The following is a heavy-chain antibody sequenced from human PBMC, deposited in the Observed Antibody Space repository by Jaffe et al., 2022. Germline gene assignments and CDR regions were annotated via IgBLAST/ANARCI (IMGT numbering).Heavy chain of an antibody. V-gene: IGHV1-3*01. CDR3: ARDLYGRYSSSPYFDY. CDR1: GYTFTSYA. J-gene: IGHJ4*02. D-gene: IGHD6-6*01. Sequence: QVQLVQSGAEVKKPGASVKVSCKASGYTFTSYAMHWVRQAPGQRLEWMGWINAGNGNTKYSQKFQGRVTITRDTSASTAYMELSSLRSEDTAVYYCARDLYGRYSSSPYFDYWGQGTLVTVSS. CDR2: INAGNGNT.